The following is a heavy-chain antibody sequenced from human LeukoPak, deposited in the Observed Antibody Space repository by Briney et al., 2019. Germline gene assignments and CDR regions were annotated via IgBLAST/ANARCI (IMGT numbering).Heavy chain of an antibody. CDR1: GFTFSGSA. D-gene: IGHD4-17*01. J-gene: IGHJ4*02. CDR3: TRHSERAYYGDYVPSFDY. Sequence: GGSLRLSCAASGFTFSGSAMHWVRQASGKGLEWVGRIRSKANSYATAYAASVEGRFNISRDDSKNTAYLQINSLKTEDTAVYYCTRHSERAYYGDYVPSFDYWGQGTLVTVSS. CDR2: IRSKANSYAT. V-gene: IGHV3-73*01.